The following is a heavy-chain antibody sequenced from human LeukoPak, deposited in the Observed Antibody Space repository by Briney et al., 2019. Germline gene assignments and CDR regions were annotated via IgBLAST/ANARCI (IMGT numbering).Heavy chain of an antibody. Sequence: PGGSLRLSCAASGFTFSSYSMNWVRQAPGKGLEWVSSITSSSTCIYYADSVKGRFTISRDNAKNPLYLQMSSLRAEDTAIYYCTTAVGATFYSDYWGQGTLVTVSS. CDR2: ITSSSTCI. CDR1: GFTFSSYS. D-gene: IGHD1-26*01. J-gene: IGHJ4*02. CDR3: TTAVGATFYSDY. V-gene: IGHV3-21*01.